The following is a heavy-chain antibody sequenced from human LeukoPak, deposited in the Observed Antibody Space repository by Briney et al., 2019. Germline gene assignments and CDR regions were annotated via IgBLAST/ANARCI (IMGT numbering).Heavy chain of an antibody. CDR1: ADSISNGGYY. Sequence: SETLSLTCTVSADSISNGGYYWSWIRRHPGKGLEWIGSIYYSGSTYYNPSLKSRLTISVDTSENQFSLKLSSVTAADTAVYYCARFWSGYYHYFDHWGQGTLVTVSS. CDR2: IYYSGST. J-gene: IGHJ4*02. V-gene: IGHV4-31*03. CDR3: ARFWSGYYHYFDH. D-gene: IGHD3-3*01.